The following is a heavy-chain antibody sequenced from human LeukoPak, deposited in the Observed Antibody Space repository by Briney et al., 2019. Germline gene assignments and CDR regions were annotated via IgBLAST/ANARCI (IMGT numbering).Heavy chain of an antibody. V-gene: IGHV4-30-4*01. CDR1: GGSISSGDYY. Sequence: SQTLSLTCTVSGGSISSGDYYWSWIRQPPGKGLEWIGYIYYSGSTYNNPSLKSRVTISVDTSKNQLSLKLRSVTAADTAVYYCARDGCSGTGCYGNWFDPWGQGTLVTVSS. CDR2: IYYSGST. D-gene: IGHD2-2*01. CDR3: ARDGCSGTGCYGNWFDP. J-gene: IGHJ5*02.